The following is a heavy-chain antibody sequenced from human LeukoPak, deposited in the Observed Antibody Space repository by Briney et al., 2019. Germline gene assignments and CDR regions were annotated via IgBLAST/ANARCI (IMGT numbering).Heavy chain of an antibody. CDR2: IWHDASNK. D-gene: IGHD2-2*01. Sequence: GGSLRLSCIASGFTFSSYGMHWVRQAPGKGLEWVAIIWHDASNKYYADSVKGRFTISRDNSKNTMYLEMNSLRVEDTAVYYCARDRGQLSNWFDPWGQGTLVTVSS. J-gene: IGHJ5*02. CDR1: GFTFSSYG. V-gene: IGHV3-33*01. CDR3: ARDRGQLSNWFDP.